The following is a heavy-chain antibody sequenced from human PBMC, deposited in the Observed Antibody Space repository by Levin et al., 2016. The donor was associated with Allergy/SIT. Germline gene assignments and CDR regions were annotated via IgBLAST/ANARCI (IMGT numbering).Heavy chain of an antibody. J-gene: IGHJ5*01. CDR2: IYHSGST. CDR3: ARQSSYSIGPGGPDS. D-gene: IGHD3-22*01. CDR1: GGSISSGYY. Sequence: SETLSLTCTVSGGSISSGYYWGWIRQPPGKGLEWIGSIYHSGSTYYNPSLKSRVTISVDTSKTHFSLKLSSVTAADTAVYYCARQSSYSIGPGGPDSWGQGTLVTVSS. V-gene: IGHV4-38-2*02.